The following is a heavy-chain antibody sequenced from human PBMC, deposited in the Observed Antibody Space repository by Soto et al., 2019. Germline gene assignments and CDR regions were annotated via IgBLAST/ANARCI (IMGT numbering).Heavy chain of an antibody. J-gene: IGHJ6*02. CDR3: ARSNEKVLYYSLYYYYGMDV. Sequence: SETLSLTCTVSGGSISSGGYYWSWIRQHPGKGLEWIGYIYYSGSTYYNPSLKSRVTISVDTSKNQFSLKLSSVTAADTAVYYCARSNEKVLYYSLYYYYGMDVCGQRTTVTVS. CDR2: IYYSGST. D-gene: IGHD3-10*01. CDR1: GGSISSGGYY. V-gene: IGHV4-31*03.